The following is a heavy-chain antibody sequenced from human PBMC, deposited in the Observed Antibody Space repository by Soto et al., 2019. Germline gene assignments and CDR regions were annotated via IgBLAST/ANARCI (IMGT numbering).Heavy chain of an antibody. V-gene: IGHV3-23*01. Sequence: EVHLLESGGGLVQPGGSLRLSCAASGFSFSTYAMSWVRQAPGKGLEWVSGISGSGRETYYADSVKGRFTVSRDNSKNTLYVQMNSLRAEDTAVYYCAKMEYVSNGMDVWGQGTTVTVSS. CDR1: GFSFSTYA. D-gene: IGHD1-1*01. CDR2: ISGSGRET. J-gene: IGHJ6*02. CDR3: AKMEYVSNGMDV.